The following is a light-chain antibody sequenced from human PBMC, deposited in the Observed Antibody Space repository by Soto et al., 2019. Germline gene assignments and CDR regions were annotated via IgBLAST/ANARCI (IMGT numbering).Light chain of an antibody. V-gene: IGKV3-20*01. CDR3: QQYDSSPRP. Sequence: ESVWTQSPGTLSLSPGERATLSCRASQSVSSSFLAWYQQKPGQAPRLLIYGASSRATGIPDRFSGSGSGTDFTLTISRLEPEDFAVYYCQQYDSSPRPFGQGTKVAIK. CDR2: GAS. CDR1: QSVSSSF. J-gene: IGKJ1*01.